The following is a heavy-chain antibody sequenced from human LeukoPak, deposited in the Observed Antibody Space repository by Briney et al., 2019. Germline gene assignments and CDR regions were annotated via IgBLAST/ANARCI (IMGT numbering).Heavy chain of an antibody. D-gene: IGHD5-18*01. V-gene: IGHV1-69*11. CDR2: IVPILGTA. CDR3: ARSQGYSYGSSY. Sequence: SVKVSCKAPGGSFGRYAIHWVRQAPGQGLEWMGRIVPILGTANYAQKFQGRVTITADDSTGTAYTELTSLRSADTAVYYCARSQGYSYGSSYWGQGTLVTVSS. J-gene: IGHJ4*02. CDR1: GGSFGRYA.